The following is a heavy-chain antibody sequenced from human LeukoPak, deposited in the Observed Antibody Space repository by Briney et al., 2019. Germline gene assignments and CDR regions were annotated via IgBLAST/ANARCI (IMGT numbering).Heavy chain of an antibody. CDR2: IYHSGST. CDR3: ARGTSGSYYYYFDY. D-gene: IGHD1-26*01. V-gene: IGHV4-38-2*02. Sequence: NPSETLSLTCTVSGYSISSGYYWGWIRPPPGKGLEWIGSIYHSGSTYYNPSLKSRVTISVDTSKNQFSLKLSSVTAADTAVYYCARGTSGSYYYYFDYWGQGTLVTVSS. J-gene: IGHJ4*02. CDR1: GYSISSGYY.